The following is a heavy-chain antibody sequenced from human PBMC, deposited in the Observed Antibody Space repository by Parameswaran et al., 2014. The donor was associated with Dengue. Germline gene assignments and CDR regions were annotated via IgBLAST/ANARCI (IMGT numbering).Heavy chain of an antibody. CDR3: ARVQRDILTGYPFDY. CDR2: IIPIFGTA. D-gene: IGHD3-9*01. Sequence: WVRQAPGQGLEWMGGIIPIFGTANYAQKFQGRVTITADESTSTAYMELSSLRSEDTAVYYCARVQRDILTGYPFDYWGRGTLVTVSS. J-gene: IGHJ4*02. V-gene: IGHV1-69*01.